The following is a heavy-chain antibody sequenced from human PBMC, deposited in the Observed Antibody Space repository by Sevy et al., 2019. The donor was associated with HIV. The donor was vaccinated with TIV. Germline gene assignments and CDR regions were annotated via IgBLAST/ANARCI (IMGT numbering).Heavy chain of an antibody. J-gene: IGHJ6*02. D-gene: IGHD5-18*01. CDR2: INHSGST. CDR3: ARGMLDTAMSRLTYGMDV. CDR1: GGSFSGYY. Sequence: SETLSLTCAVYGGSFSGYYWSWIRQPPGKGLEWIGEINHSGSTNYNPSLKSRVTISVDTSKNQFSLKLSSVTAADTAVYYCARGMLDTAMSRLTYGMDVWGQGTTVTVSS. V-gene: IGHV4-34*01.